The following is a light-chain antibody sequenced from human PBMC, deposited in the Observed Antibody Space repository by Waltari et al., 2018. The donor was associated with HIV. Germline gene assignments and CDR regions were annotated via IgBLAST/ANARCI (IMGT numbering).Light chain of an antibody. CDR1: QSISSS. Sequence: IIFTQSPSTLSFSPGDTSTLSCRASQSISSSLAWYQHKPGQAPRLLIYDASKRATGIPARFSGSGSGTDFTLTVSRLEPEDFAVYYCQQRSNWPSITFGQGTRLEIK. CDR2: DAS. CDR3: QQRSNWPSIT. J-gene: IGKJ5*01. V-gene: IGKV3-11*01.